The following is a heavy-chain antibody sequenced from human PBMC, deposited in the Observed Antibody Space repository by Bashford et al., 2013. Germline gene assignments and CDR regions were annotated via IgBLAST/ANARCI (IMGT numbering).Heavy chain of an antibody. Sequence: SGPTLVKPTQTLTLTCTFSGFSLTTTGVGVGWIRQPPGKALEWLALIFWDDDKRYNTSLKGRLTITKDTSKNLVFLTMTDMDPVDTATYYCARVGVVAATLSWFDPWGQGTLVTVSS. D-gene: IGHD2-15*01. CDR1: GFSLTTTGVG. CDR3: ARVGVVAATLSWFDP. CDR2: IFWDDDK. V-gene: IGHV2-5*02. J-gene: IGHJ5*02.